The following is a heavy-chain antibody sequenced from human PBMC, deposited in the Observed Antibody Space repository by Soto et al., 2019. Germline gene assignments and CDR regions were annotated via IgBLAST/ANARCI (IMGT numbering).Heavy chain of an antibody. J-gene: IGHJ6*03. V-gene: IGHV4-31*03. CDR1: GGSISSGGYY. CDR3: ARDRIGDSLSYYYYYMDV. D-gene: IGHD2-21*02. CDR2: IYYSGST. Sequence: PSETLSLTCTVSGGSISSGGYYWSWIRQHPGKGLEWIGYIYYSGSTYYNQSLKSRVTISVDTSKNQFSLKLSSVTAADTAVYYCARDRIGDSLSYYYYYMDVWGKGTTVTVSS.